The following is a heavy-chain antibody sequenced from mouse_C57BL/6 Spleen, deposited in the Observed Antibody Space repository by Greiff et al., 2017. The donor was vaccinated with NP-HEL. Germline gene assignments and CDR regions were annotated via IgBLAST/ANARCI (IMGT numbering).Heavy chain of an antibody. V-gene: IGHV1-54*01. CDR3: ARDGYYSYWYFDV. CDR1: GYAFTNYL. J-gene: IGHJ1*03. CDR2: INPGSGGT. D-gene: IGHD2-3*01. Sequence: VQLQQSGAELVRPGTSVKVSCKASGYAFTNYLIEWVKQRPGQGLEWIGVINPGSGGTNYNEKFKGKATLTADKSSSTAYMQLSSLTSEDSAVYFCARDGYYSYWYFDVWGTGTTVTVSS.